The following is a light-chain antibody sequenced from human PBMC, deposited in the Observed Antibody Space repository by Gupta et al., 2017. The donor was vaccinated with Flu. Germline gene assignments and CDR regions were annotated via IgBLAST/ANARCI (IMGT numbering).Light chain of an antibody. J-gene: IGKJ2*01. CDR1: QSVSSSF. Sequence: RATLSCRASQSVSSSFLAWYQQKPGQAPRLLIYGASSRATGIPDRFSGSGSGTDFTLTISRLEPEDFAVYYCQHYGSSPGYTFGQGTKLEIK. CDR3: QHYGSSPGYT. V-gene: IGKV3-20*01. CDR2: GAS.